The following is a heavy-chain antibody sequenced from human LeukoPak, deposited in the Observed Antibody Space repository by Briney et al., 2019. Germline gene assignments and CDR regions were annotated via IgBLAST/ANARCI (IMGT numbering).Heavy chain of an antibody. CDR2: INPSGGST. J-gene: IGHJ4*02. Sequence: ASVKVSCKASGYTFTSYYMHWVRQAPGQGLEWVGIINPSGGSTSYAQKFQGRVTMTRDTSASTAYMELSSLRSEDMAVYYCARDDGSYSFDYWGQGTLVTVSS. V-gene: IGHV1-46*01. CDR3: ARDDGSYSFDY. CDR1: GYTFTSYY. D-gene: IGHD1-26*01.